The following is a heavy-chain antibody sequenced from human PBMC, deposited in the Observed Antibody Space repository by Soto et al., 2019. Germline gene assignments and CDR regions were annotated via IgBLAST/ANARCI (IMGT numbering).Heavy chain of an antibody. J-gene: IGHJ4*02. V-gene: IGHV1-3*01. CDR3: ARFFWSGTDHYFDY. CDR1: GYTFTSYA. CDR2: INAGNGNT. D-gene: IGHD3-3*01. Sequence: ASVKVSCKASGYTFTSYAMHWVRQAPGQRLEWMGWINAGNGNTKYSQKFQGRVTITRDTSASTAYMELSSLRSEDTAVYYCARFFWSGTDHYFDYWGQGTLVTVSS.